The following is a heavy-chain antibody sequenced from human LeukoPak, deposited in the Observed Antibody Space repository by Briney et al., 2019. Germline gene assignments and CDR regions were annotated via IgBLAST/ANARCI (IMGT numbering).Heavy chain of an antibody. CDR1: GYIFTSYW. Sequence: GESLQISCQGSGYIFTSYWISWVRQLPGKGLEWMGRIDPSDSYTNYSPSFQGHVTISADKSISTAYLQWSSLKASDTAMYYCARRLSNNLRTNWFDPWCQGTLVTVSS. CDR3: ARRLSNNLRTNWFDP. J-gene: IGHJ5*02. D-gene: IGHD1-1*01. V-gene: IGHV5-10-1*01. CDR2: IDPSDSYT.